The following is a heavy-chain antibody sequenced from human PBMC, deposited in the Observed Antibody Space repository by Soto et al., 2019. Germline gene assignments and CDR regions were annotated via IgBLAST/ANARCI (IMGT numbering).Heavy chain of an antibody. J-gene: IGHJ4*02. CDR1: GFSLSTSVVG. V-gene: IGHV2-5*02. CDR3: AHKGPEDWPLDY. Sequence: SGPTLVNPTQTLTLTCTFSGFSLSTSVVGVGWIRQSPGKALEWLAVIYWDDDKRYSPSLKSRLSITKDTSKNQVVLTMTNMDPVDTATYYCAHKGPEDWPLDYWGQGTLVTVSS. CDR2: IYWDDDK. D-gene: IGHD3-9*01.